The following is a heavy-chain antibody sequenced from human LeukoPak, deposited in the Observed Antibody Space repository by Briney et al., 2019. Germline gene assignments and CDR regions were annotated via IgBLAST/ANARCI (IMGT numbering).Heavy chain of an antibody. Sequence: ASVTVSCMASGYTFTSYAMHWVRQAPGQRLEWMGWINAGNGNTKYSQKFQGRVTITRDTSASTAYMELSSLRSEDTAVYYCARELMGSSWYQDWGQGTLVTVSS. CDR1: GYTFTSYA. V-gene: IGHV1-3*01. CDR2: INAGNGNT. CDR3: ARELMGSSWYQD. J-gene: IGHJ4*02. D-gene: IGHD6-13*01.